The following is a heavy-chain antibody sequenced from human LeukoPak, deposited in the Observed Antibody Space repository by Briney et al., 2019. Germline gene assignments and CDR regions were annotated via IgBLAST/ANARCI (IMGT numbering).Heavy chain of an antibody. CDR2: INHSGST. Sequence: PSETLSLTCAVYGGSFSGYYWSWIRQPPGKGLEWIGEINHSGSTNYNPSLKSRVTISVDTSKNQSSLKLSSVTAADTAVYYCARCGKDGDYVQNWGQGTLVTVSS. D-gene: IGHD4-17*01. CDR1: GGSFSGYY. CDR3: ARCGKDGDYVQN. V-gene: IGHV4-34*01. J-gene: IGHJ4*02.